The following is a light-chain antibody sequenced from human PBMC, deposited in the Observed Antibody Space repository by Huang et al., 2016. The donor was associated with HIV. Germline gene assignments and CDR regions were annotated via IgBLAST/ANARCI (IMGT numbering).Light chain of an antibody. V-gene: IGKV2-30*02. CDR3: MQGTHLFT. CDR2: QFS. Sequence: VVLTQTPLYLSVTLGQPASIACRSSQSLIHSNGNTYLHWFQQRPGQSPSRFISQFSRRYSVGPDRFSGSGSGTDFTLKISRVEAEDVVVYYCMQGTHLFTFGGGTRVDIK. CDR1: QSLIHSNGNTY. J-gene: IGKJ4*01.